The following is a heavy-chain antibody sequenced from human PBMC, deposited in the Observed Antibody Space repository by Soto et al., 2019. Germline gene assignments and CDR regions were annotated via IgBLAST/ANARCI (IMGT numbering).Heavy chain of an antibody. CDR2: INPRSGKT. CDR1: AYTFRTYG. J-gene: IGHJ4*02. V-gene: IGHV1-46*03. Sequence: AAVRVSCNASAYTFRTYGITRVRQAPGQGLEWMGWINPRSGKTNYPQKFQGRVTMTRDTSTTTVYMELSTLRSEDTAMYYCARGVGYSDSSGYPFDYWGQGTLVTVSS. CDR3: ARGVGYSDSSGYPFDY. D-gene: IGHD3-22*01.